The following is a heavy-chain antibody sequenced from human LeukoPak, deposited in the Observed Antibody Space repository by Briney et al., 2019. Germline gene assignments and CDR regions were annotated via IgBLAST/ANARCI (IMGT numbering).Heavy chain of an antibody. J-gene: IGHJ4*02. CDR2: ISGSGGST. V-gene: IGHV3-23*01. CDR1: GFTFSSYA. Sequence: GGSLRLSCAASGFTFSSYAMSWVRQAPGKGLEWVSAISGSGGSTYYADSVKGRFTISRDNSKNTLYLQMNSLRAEDTAVYYCAEVPYDSSGYYYRYFDYWGQGTLVTVSS. CDR3: AEVPYDSSGYYYRYFDY. D-gene: IGHD3-22*01.